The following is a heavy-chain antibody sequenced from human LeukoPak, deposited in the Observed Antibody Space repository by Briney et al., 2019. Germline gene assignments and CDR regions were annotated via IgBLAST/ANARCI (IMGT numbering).Heavy chain of an antibody. J-gene: IGHJ4*02. D-gene: IGHD3-22*01. V-gene: IGHV3-23*01. Sequence: GGSLRLSCAGSGFTFTTYDMSWVRQAPGKGLEWVSAIIGSGGSTYYADSVKGRFTISRDNSKNTLYLQMNSLRAEDTAVYYCAKGTYYYDSSGYYGGYYFDYWGQGTLVTVSS. CDR3: AKGTYYYDSSGYYGGYYFDY. CDR1: GFTFTTYD. CDR2: IIGSGGST.